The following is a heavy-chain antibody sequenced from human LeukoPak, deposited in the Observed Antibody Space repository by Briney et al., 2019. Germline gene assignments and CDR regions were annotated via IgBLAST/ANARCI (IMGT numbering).Heavy chain of an antibody. CDR1: GFTFSYYA. D-gene: IGHD3-22*01. V-gene: IGHV3-30-3*01. CDR2: ISYDGSNK. CDR3: ARGPYFESSGYLLEGAHFDY. J-gene: IGHJ4*02. Sequence: GGSLRLSCAVSGFTFSYYAIHWVRQTPGKGLEWVAIISYDGSNKYYADSVRGRFTISRDNSKNTLFLQMNSLRAEDTAMYYCARGPYFESSGYLLEGAHFDYWGQRTLVTVSS.